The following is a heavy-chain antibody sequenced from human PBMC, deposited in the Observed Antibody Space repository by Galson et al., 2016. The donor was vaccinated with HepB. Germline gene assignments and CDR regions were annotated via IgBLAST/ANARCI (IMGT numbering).Heavy chain of an antibody. CDR1: GFSFSRYW. D-gene: IGHD3-16*01. CDR3: ASNIWG. V-gene: IGHV3-7*03. CDR2: ISTNGDEQ. Sequence: SLRLSCAASGFSFSRYWMSWVRHAPGKGLLYVATISTNGDEQYYVDSVRGRFTISRDNAKNSLSLQMNSLRAEDTAVYFCASNIWGWGQGTLVTVSS. J-gene: IGHJ1*01.